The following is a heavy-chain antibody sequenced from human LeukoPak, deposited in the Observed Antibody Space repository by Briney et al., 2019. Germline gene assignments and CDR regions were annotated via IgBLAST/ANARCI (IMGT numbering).Heavy chain of an antibody. CDR3: AKDSRPTIAVAGFDY. V-gene: IGHV3-23*01. CDR2: ISGSGSTT. J-gene: IGHJ4*02. CDR1: GFTFNNYA. Sequence: HPGGSLRLSCSVSGFTFNNYAMNWVRQAPGKGLEWVSGISGSGSTTYYADSVKGRFTTSRDNSKNTLYLQMNNLRGEDTAVYFCAKDSRPTIAVAGFDYWGQGTLVTVSS. D-gene: IGHD6-19*01.